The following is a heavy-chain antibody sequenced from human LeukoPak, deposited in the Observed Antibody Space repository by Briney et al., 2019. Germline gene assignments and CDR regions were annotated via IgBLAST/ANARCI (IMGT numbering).Heavy chain of an antibody. D-gene: IGHD2-2*01. CDR2: IKEDGSAQ. CDR1: GFTFNGYW. Sequence: GGSLRLSCAASGFTFNGYWMSWVRQAPGKGLEWVANIKEDGSAQYYVGSVKGRFTISRDNAKNLLNLQMNSLRAEDTAVYYCATSSNAPGNHWGQGTLVTVSS. V-gene: IGHV3-7*01. J-gene: IGHJ5*02. CDR3: ATSSNAPGNH.